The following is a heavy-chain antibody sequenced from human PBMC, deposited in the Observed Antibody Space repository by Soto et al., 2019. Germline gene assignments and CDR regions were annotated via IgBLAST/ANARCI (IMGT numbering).Heavy chain of an antibody. CDR1: GFSLSTSGVG. CDR3: ARANTSSAFDY. V-gene: IGHV2-5*02. J-gene: IGHJ4*02. D-gene: IGHD6-19*01. CDR2: IYWDDDK. Sequence: QITLKESGPTLVKPTQTLTLTCTFSGFSLSTSGVGVGWIRQPPGKALEWLALIYWDDDKRYSPSLKSRLTXTXXTSKNQVVLIMTNMDPVDTATYYCARANTSSAFDYWGQGTLVTVSS.